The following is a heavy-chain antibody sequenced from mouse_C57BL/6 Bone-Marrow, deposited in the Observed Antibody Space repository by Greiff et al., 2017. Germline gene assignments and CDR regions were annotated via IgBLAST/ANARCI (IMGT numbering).Heavy chain of an antibody. D-gene: IGHD1-1*01. CDR3: TAEYYVSTFAY. CDR1: GFPFSNYW. V-gene: IGHV6-3*01. CDR2: IRLKSDNYAT. J-gene: IGHJ3*01. Sequence: EVQLQESGGGLVQPGGSMKLSCVASGFPFSNYWMNWVRQSPEKGLAWVAQIRLKSDNYATHSAESVKGRFTISRDDSKSSGYLQMNNLRAVDTGIYYFTAEYYVSTFAYGGQGTLVTVSA.